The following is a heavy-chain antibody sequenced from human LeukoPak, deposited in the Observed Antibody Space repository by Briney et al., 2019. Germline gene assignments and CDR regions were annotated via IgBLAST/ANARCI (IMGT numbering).Heavy chain of an antibody. CDR2: IYYSGST. J-gene: IGHJ4*02. CDR3: ARVGFGNTPHPIDY. CDR1: GGSINTYF. D-gene: IGHD4-23*01. Sequence: PSETLSLTCTVSGGSINTYFWSWIRQPPGKGLEWIGYIYYSGSTNYNPSLKSRVIISVDTSKNQFSLKLRSVTAADTAVYYCARVGFGNTPHPIDYWGQGTLVTVSS. V-gene: IGHV4-59*01.